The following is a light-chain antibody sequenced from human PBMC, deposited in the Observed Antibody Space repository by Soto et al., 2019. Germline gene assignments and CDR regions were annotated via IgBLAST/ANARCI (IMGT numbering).Light chain of an antibody. CDR3: TSYAGTYSFFYV. J-gene: IGLJ1*01. CDR1: SSDVGAYNY. V-gene: IGLV2-8*01. CDR2: EVS. Sequence: QSVLPQPPSGSGSPGQSVTISCTGTSSDVGAYNYVSWYQQLPGKAPKLIIYEVSKRPSGVPDRFSGSKSGNTASLTVSGLQAEDEADYYCTSYAGTYSFFYVFGTGTKVTVL.